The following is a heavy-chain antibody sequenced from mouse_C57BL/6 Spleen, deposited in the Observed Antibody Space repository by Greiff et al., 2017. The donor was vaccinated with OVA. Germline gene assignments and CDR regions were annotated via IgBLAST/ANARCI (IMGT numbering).Heavy chain of an antibody. J-gene: IGHJ1*03. V-gene: IGHV2-9-1*01. CDR1: GFSLTSYA. Sequence: VQLQQSGPGLVAPSQSLSITCTVSGFSLTSYAISWVRQPPGKGLEWLGVIWTGGGTNYNSARKSRLSISKDNSKSQVFLKMNSLQTDDTTRYYCARNGNWDVGWYFDVWGTGTTVTVSS. D-gene: IGHD4-1*01. CDR3: ARNGNWDVGWYFDV. CDR2: IWTGGGT.